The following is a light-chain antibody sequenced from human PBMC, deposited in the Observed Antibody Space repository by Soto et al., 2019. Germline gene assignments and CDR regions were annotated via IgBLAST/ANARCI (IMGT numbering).Light chain of an antibody. J-gene: IGKJ4*01. V-gene: IGKV3-11*01. CDR1: QSVSTY. Sequence: EIVLTQSPATLSLSPGERATLSCRASQSVSTYLAWYQQKLGQAPRLLIYDASKRATGIPARFSGSGSGTDXTXTISSLEPEDFGVYYCQQRSNWPPPFGGGTKVEIK. CDR3: QQRSNWPPP. CDR2: DAS.